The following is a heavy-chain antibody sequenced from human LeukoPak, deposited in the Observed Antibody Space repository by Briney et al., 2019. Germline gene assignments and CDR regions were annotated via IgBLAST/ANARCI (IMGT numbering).Heavy chain of an antibody. V-gene: IGHV4-4*07. CDR3: ARVLTAVAGPYYFDF. D-gene: IGHD6-19*01. J-gene: IGHJ4*02. CDR2: IYSSGNT. Sequence: SETLSLTCTVSGGSISRHYWSWIRQPAGKGLEWIGRIYSSGNTNYNPSLNSRVTMSVDTSKNQFSLKLTSVTAADTAVYYCARVLTAVAGPYYFDFWGQGALVTVSS. CDR1: GGSISRHY.